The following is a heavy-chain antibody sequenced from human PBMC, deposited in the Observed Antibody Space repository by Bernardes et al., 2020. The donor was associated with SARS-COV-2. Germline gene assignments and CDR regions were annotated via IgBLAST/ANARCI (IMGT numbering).Heavy chain of an antibody. CDR2: ISYSGST. Sequence: SETLSLTCTVSGDSMNSRRYYWGWIRQPPGRGLEWIGSISYSGSTNYNPSLKSRVTISVDTSKNQFSLKLSSVTAADTAVYYCARGSVGSGSYASVLGYYGMDVWGQGTTVTVSS. CDR3: ARGSVGSGSYASVLGYYGMDV. J-gene: IGHJ6*02. V-gene: IGHV4-39*07. D-gene: IGHD1-26*01. CDR1: GDSMNSRRYY.